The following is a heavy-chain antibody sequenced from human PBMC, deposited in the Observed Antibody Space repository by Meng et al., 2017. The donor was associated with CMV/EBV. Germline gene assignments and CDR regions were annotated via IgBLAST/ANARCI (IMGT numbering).Heavy chain of an antibody. Sequence: GESLKISCKASGYTFTSYYMHWVRQAPGQGLEWMGIINPSGGSTSYAQKFQGRVTMTRDTSTSTVYMELSSLRSEDTAVYYCARATAMVTCKYDYWGQGTLVTVSS. CDR1: GYTFTSYY. V-gene: IGHV1-46*01. J-gene: IGHJ4*02. CDR3: ARATAMVTCKYDY. CDR2: INPSGGST. D-gene: IGHD5-18*01.